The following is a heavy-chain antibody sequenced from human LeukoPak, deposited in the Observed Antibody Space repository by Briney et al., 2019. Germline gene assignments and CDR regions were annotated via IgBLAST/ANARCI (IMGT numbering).Heavy chain of an antibody. V-gene: IGHV1-18*04. CDR1: GYTFTNYG. CDR2: ISANNGET. CDR3: ARVPPSAHQMLSSDY. D-gene: IGHD2-2*01. J-gene: IGHJ4*02. Sequence: ASVKVSCKASGYTFTNYGISWVRQAPGQGLEWMAWISANNGETRYAQNLRGRVTMTTDTSTSTAYMELRSLRSDDTAVYYCARVPPSAHQMLSSDYWGQGTQVTVSS.